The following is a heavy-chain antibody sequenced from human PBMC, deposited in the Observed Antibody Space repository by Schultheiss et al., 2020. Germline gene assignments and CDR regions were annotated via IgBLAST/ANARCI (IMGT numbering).Heavy chain of an antibody. J-gene: IGHJ4*02. CDR2: ISSSSSYI. CDR3: ARAPLGGSGY. Sequence: GESLKISCAASGLTFSSYSMNWVRQAPGKGLEWVSSISSSSSYIYYADSVKGRFTISRDNAKNSLYLQMNSLRAEDTAVYYCARAPLGGSGYWGQGTLVTVSS. V-gene: IGHV3-21*01. CDR1: GLTFSSYS. D-gene: IGHD3-16*01.